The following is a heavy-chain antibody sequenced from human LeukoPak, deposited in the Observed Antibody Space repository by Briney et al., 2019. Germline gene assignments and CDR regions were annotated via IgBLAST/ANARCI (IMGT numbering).Heavy chain of an antibody. Sequence: ASVKVSCKASGYTFTSYGISWVRQAPGQGLEWMGWISAYNGNTNYAQKLQGRVTMTTDTSTSTAYMELRSLRSDDTAVYYCARKSCSGGSCYSYYFDYWGQGTLVTVSS. CDR2: ISAYNGNT. D-gene: IGHD2-15*01. J-gene: IGHJ4*02. V-gene: IGHV1-18*01. CDR3: ARKSCSGGSCYSYYFDY. CDR1: GYTFTSYG.